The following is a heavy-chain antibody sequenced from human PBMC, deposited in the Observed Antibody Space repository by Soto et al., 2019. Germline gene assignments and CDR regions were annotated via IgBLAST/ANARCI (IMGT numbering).Heavy chain of an antibody. D-gene: IGHD3-3*01. CDR3: ARVHAGVNYDFWSGYPYYFDY. V-gene: IGHV3-33*05. CDR2: ISYDGSEK. Sequence: PGKGLEWVAVISYDGSEKYYVDSVKGRFTISRDNAKNSLYLQMNSLRAEDTAVYYCARVHAGVNYDFWSGYPYYFDYGGQGTLVTVSS. J-gene: IGHJ4*02.